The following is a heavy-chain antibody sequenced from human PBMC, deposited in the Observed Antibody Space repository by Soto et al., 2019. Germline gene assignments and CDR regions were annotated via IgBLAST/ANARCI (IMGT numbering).Heavy chain of an antibody. D-gene: IGHD5-12*01. CDR1: GFTFSSYW. CDR2: IKQDGSEK. CDR3: ARDQRGGWLRFVDY. J-gene: IGHJ4*02. V-gene: IGHV3-7*01. Sequence: PGGSLRLSCAASGFTFSSYWMSWVRQAPGKGLEWVANIKQDGSEKYYVDSVKGRFTISRDNAKDSLFLQLNSLKVEDTAVYYCARDQRGGWLRFVDYWGLGTLVTVSS.